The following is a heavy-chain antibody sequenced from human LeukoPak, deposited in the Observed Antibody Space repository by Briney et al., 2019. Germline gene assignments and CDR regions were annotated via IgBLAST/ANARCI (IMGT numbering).Heavy chain of an antibody. CDR3: ARDRRGVGGQFDY. Sequence: TGGSLRLSCAASGSTVSSNYMSWVRQAPGKGLEWVSVIYSGGTTYYADSVKGRFTISRDNSKNTLYLQMSSLRADDTAVYYCARDRRGVGGQFDYWGQGTLVTVSS. D-gene: IGHD3-16*01. J-gene: IGHJ4*02. CDR1: GSTVSSNY. CDR2: IYSGGTT. V-gene: IGHV3-53*01.